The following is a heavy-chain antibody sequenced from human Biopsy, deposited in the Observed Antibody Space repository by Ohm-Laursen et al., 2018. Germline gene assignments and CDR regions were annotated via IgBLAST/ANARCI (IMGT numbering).Heavy chain of an antibody. V-gene: IGHV4-59*04. Sequence: PSETLSLTCTVSGDSISSYYWSWIRQPPGKGLEWIGNIYYDGITYYNPSLKSRVAMSVDTSKNQFSLRLTSVTAADTAVYYCARVAGGYAYYYGMDVWGQGTTVIVSS. CDR2: IYYDGIT. CDR1: GDSISSYY. D-gene: IGHD5-12*01. CDR3: ARVAGGYAYYYGMDV. J-gene: IGHJ6*02.